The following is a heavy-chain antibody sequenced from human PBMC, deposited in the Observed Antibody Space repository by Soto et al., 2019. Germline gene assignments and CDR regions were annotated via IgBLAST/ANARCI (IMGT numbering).Heavy chain of an antibody. D-gene: IGHD6-6*01. V-gene: IGHV1-8*01. CDR2: MNPNSGNT. CDR3: ARRGKQRVLSDFWFDP. CDR1: GYTFTIYD. J-gene: IGHJ5*02. Sequence: QVQLVQSGAEVKKPGASVKVSCKASGYTFTIYDINWVRQATGQGLEWMGWMNPNSGNTGYAQKFRGRVTMTRNTSIITAYMERSSLRAEDTAVYYCARRGKQRVLSDFWFDPWGQGTMVTVSS.